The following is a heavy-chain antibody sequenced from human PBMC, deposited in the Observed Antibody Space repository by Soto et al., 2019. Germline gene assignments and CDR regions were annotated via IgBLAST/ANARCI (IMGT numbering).Heavy chain of an antibody. V-gene: IGHV3-7*03. CDR2: IKQDGSEK. Sequence: GGSLRLSCAASGFTFSSYWMSWVRQAPGKGLEWVANIKQDGSEKYYVDSVKGRFTISRDNAKNSLYLQMNSLRAEDTAVYYCALYDSSGYYETNWYFDLWGRGTLVTVSS. CDR3: ALYDSSGYYETNWYFDL. CDR1: GFTFSSYW. J-gene: IGHJ2*01. D-gene: IGHD3-22*01.